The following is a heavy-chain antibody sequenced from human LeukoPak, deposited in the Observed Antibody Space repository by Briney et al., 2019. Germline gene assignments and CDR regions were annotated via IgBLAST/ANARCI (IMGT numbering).Heavy chain of an antibody. CDR3: AKVRGWGWAAAVFDGLGV. CDR2: ITGSGHSA. CDR1: GVNFNSYA. V-gene: IGHV3-23*01. J-gene: IGHJ6*02. Sequence: GGSLRLSCAASGVNFNSYAISWVRQAPGKGLEWVSTITGSGHSAFYEDSVKGRFTISRDNSKNTLYLQINGLRVEDRAVYYCAKVRGWGWAAAVFDGLGVWGQGTTVTVSS. D-gene: IGHD6-13*01.